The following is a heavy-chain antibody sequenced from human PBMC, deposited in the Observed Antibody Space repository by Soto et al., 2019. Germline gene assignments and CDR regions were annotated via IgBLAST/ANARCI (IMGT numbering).Heavy chain of an antibody. V-gene: IGHV3-7*01. Sequence: EVQLVESGGGLVQPGGSLRLSCAASGFTFSSYWMIWVRQAPGKGLEWVANIKQDGSEKYYVYSVKGRFTISRDNAKNSLYLQMNSLRAEDTAVYYCARDHELGIVVPAALGYMDVCGKGTTVTVS. CDR2: IKQDGSEK. CDR1: GFTFSSYW. J-gene: IGHJ6*03. D-gene: IGHD2-2*01. CDR3: ARDHELGIVVPAALGYMDV.